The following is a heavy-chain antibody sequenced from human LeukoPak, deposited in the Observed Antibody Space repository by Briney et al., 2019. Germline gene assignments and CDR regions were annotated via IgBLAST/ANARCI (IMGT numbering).Heavy chain of an antibody. V-gene: IGHV4-59*01. CDR2: IYYSGST. CDR3: ARVSYGDYVFDP. CDR1: GGSISSYY. Sequence: SETLTLTCTVSGGSISSYYWSWIRQPPGKGLEWIGYIYYSGSTNYNPSLKSRVTISVDTSKNQFSLKLSSVTAADTAVYYCARVSYGDYVFDPWGQGTLVTVSS. J-gene: IGHJ5*02. D-gene: IGHD4-17*01.